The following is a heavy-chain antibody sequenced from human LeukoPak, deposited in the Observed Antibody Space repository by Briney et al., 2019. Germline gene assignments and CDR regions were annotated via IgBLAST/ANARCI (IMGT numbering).Heavy chain of an antibody. D-gene: IGHD2-15*01. CDR2: ISGSDEST. Sequence: GGSLRLSCAASGSIFSNYAMSWVRQAQGKGVEWVSTISGSDESTYYADSVRGRFTISRDNSKNTLYLQMNSLRAEDTAVYYCAKSRSGGGSCYNYWGQGTLVTVSS. CDR3: AKSRSGGGSCYNY. V-gene: IGHV3-23*01. J-gene: IGHJ4*02. CDR1: GSIFSNYA.